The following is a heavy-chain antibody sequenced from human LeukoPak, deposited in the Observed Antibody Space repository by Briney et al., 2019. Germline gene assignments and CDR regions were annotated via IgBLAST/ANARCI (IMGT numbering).Heavy chain of an antibody. CDR2: INHNGNVN. CDR1: GFTFSSYW. V-gene: IGHV3-7*03. D-gene: IGHD3-16*01. Sequence: QPGGSLRLSCAAPGFTFSSYWMNWARQAPGKGLEWVASINHNGNVNYYVDSMKGRFTISRDNAKNSLYLQMSNLRAEDTAVYFCARGGGLDVWGQGATVTVSS. CDR3: ARGGGLDV. J-gene: IGHJ6*02.